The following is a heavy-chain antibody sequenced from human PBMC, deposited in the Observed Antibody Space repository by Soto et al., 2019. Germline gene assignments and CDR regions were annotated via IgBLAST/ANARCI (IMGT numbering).Heavy chain of an antibody. CDR2: IDRIGST. CDR1: GVSVSSGDYY. V-gene: IGHV4-31*03. CDR3: ARDSGGNSENYYGLDV. Sequence: QVQLQESGPGLVKPSQTLSLSCNVYGVSVSSGDYYWSWIRQHAGGGLEWIGYIDRIGSTYYRPSLRGRVIMSVDTSTNQISLRLLSVTAADTAMYYCARDSGGNSENYYGLDVWGHGTTVTVSS. J-gene: IGHJ6*02. D-gene: IGHD1-1*01.